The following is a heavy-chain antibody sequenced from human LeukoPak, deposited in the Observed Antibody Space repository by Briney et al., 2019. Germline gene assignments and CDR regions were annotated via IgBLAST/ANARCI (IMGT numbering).Heavy chain of an antibody. D-gene: IGHD1-20*01. CDR3: ARERITGTTDGMDV. V-gene: IGHV4-61*01. CDR1: VGSVRRGSYY. Sequence: KPSETLSLTSTVSVGSVRRGSYYWSWIRQPPGKGLEWIGYIYYSGSTNYNPSLKSRVTISVDTSKNQFSLKLSSVTAADTAVYYYARERITGTTDGMDVWGQGTTVTVSS. CDR2: IYYSGST. J-gene: IGHJ6*02.